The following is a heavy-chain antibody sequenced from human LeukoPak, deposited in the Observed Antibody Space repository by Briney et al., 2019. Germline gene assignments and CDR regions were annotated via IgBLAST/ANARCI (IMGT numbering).Heavy chain of an antibody. CDR2: INPNSCGT. CDR1: GYTFTGYY. V-gene: IGHV1-2*02. J-gene: IGHJ4*02. CDR3: ARDRPRIAAAGRGGYFDY. Sequence: ASVNVSCKASGYTFTGYYMHWVRPAPGQGLEWMGWINPNSCGTNYAQKFQGRVTMTRDTSISTAYMELSRLRSDDTAVYYCARDRPRIAAAGRGGYFDYWGQGTLVTVSS. D-gene: IGHD6-13*01.